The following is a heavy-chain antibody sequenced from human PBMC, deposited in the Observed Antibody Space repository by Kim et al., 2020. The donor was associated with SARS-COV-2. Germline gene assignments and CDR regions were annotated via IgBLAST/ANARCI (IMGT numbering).Heavy chain of an antibody. D-gene: IGHD3-3*01. CDR1: GYSFTSYW. J-gene: IGHJ4*02. V-gene: IGHV5-10-1*01. CDR3: ARHVKFLEWSNDY. Sequence: GESLKISCKGSGYSFTSYWISWVRQMPGKGLEWMGRIDPSDSYTNYSPSFQGHVTISADKSISTAYLQWSSLKASDTAMYYCARHVKFLEWSNDYWGQGTLVTVSS. CDR2: IDPSDSYT.